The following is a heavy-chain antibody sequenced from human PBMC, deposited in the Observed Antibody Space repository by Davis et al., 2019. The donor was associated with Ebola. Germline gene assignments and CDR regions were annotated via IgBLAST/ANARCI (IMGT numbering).Heavy chain of an antibody. Sequence: SETLSLTCTVSGGSISSGDYYWSWIRQPPGKGLEWIGYIYYSGSTYYNPSLKSRVTISVDTSKNQFSLKLSSVTAADTAVYYCAERSSVLRQYTHHGAFDIWGQGTMVTVSS. CDR2: IYYSGST. D-gene: IGHD3-3*01. J-gene: IGHJ3*02. CDR3: AERSSVLRQYTHHGAFDI. CDR1: GGSISSGDYY. V-gene: IGHV4-30-4*01.